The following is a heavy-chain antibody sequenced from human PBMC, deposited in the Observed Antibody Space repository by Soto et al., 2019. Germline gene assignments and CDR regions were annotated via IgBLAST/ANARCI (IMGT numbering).Heavy chain of an antibody. Sequence: KASETLSLTCTVSGGSISSYYWSWIRQPPGKGLEWIGYIYYSGSTNYNPSLKSRVTISVDTSKNQFSLKLSSVTAADTAVYYCARHPSRRYYDSSGYYYPLVYGMDVWGQGTTVTVSS. CDR2: IYYSGST. J-gene: IGHJ6*02. V-gene: IGHV4-59*08. CDR3: ARHPSRRYYDSSGYYYPLVYGMDV. D-gene: IGHD3-22*01. CDR1: GGSISSYY.